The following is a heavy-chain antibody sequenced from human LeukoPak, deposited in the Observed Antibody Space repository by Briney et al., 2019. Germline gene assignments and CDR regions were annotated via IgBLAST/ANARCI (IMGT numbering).Heavy chain of an antibody. J-gene: IGHJ3*02. Sequence: SETLSLTCTVSGVSTSSYYWSWIRQPPGKGLVWLGYVYYRGSTNYNPSIKSRVTISLDTSKNQFSLKLNSVTAADTAVYYCARSLDGYMPRDAFDIWGQGTMVTVSS. CDR3: ARSLDGYMPRDAFDI. D-gene: IGHD5-24*01. CDR2: VYYRGST. V-gene: IGHV4-59*01. CDR1: GVSTSSYY.